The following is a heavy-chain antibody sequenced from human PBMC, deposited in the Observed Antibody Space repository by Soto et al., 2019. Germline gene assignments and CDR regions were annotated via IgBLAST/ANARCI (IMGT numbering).Heavy chain of an antibody. J-gene: IGHJ4*02. CDR2: MNPNSGNT. CDR1: GYTFPSYD. D-gene: IGHD3-16*01. V-gene: IGHV1-8*01. CDR3: ARLKQDYAVA. Sequence: ASVKVSCKASGYTFPSYDIDWVRQATGQGLEWMGWMNPNSGNTAYAQKFQGRVTMTRNTSISTAYMELSSLRSEDTAVYYCARLKQDYAVAWGQGTLVTISS.